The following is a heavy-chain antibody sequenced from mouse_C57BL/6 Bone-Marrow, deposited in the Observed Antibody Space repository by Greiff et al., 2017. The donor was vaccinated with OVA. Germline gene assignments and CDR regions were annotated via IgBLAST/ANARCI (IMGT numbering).Heavy chain of an antibody. V-gene: IGHV3-5*01. Sequence: EVQLQQSGPGLVKPSQTVFLTCTVTGISITTGNYRWSWIRQFPGNKLEWIGYIYYSGTITSNPSLPSRTTITRDTPKNQFFLEMNSLTAEDTATYYCARERIYDGYYAYFDVWGTGTTVTVSS. CDR2: IYYSGTI. CDR1: GISITTGNYR. D-gene: IGHD2-3*01. CDR3: ARERIYDGYYAYFDV. J-gene: IGHJ1*03.